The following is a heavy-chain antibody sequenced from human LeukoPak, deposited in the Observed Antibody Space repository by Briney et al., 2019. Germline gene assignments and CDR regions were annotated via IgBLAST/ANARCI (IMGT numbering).Heavy chain of an antibody. V-gene: IGHV2-5*02. CDR2: IYWDDDK. D-gene: IGHD3-10*01. J-gene: IGHJ4*02. CDR1: GFSLSASGVG. Sequence: SGPTLVNPTQTLTLTCTFSGFSLSASGVGVGWSRQPPGKALEWLALIYWDDDKRYSPSLKSRLTIAKDTSKNQVVLTMTNMDPVDTATYYCAHMSTMVRGVTYYFNYWGQGTLVTVSS. CDR3: AHMSTMVRGVTYYFNY.